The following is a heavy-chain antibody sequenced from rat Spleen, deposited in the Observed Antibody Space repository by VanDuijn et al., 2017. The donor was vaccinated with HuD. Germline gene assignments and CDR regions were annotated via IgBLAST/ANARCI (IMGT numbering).Heavy chain of an antibody. CDR3: ARSVFDY. J-gene: IGHJ2*01. CDR2: INYDGSRI. V-gene: IGHV5-29*01. CDR1: GFTFSDYY. Sequence: EVQLVESDGGLVQPGRSLKLSCAASGFTFSDYYMAWVRQAPTKGLEWVATINYDGSRIYYRDSVKGRFNFSRDNAKSTLYLQMDSLRSEDTATYYCARSVFDYWGQGVMVTVSS.